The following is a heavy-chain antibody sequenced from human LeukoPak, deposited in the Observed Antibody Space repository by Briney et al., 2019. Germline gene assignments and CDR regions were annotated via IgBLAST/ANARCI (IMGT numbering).Heavy chain of an antibody. D-gene: IGHD6-19*01. Sequence: PSETLSLTCTVSGGSISSYYWSWIRQPPGKGLEWIGYIYYSGSTNYNPSLKSRVTISVDTSKNQFSLKLSSVTAADTAVYYCARFDGGRYREGRPGDAFDIWGQGTMVTVSS. CDR3: ARFDGGRYREGRPGDAFDI. CDR2: IYYSGST. CDR1: GGSISSYY. J-gene: IGHJ3*02. V-gene: IGHV4-59*01.